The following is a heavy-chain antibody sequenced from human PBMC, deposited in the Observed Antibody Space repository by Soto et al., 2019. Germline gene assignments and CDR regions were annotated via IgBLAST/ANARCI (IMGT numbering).Heavy chain of an antibody. J-gene: IGHJ2*01. CDR1: GYSFAAYW. D-gene: IGHD2-15*01. CDR3: ARHPQYPRWRYFDL. CDR2: IYPRDSDT. Sequence: EVQLVQSGAEVKKPGESLKISCKASGYSFAAYWIGWVRLMPGKGLEWMGIIYPRDSDTKYSPSFQGQVTISADESISTTYLQWNNLKASDTAIYYCARHPQYPRWRYFDLWGRGTLVTVSS. V-gene: IGHV5-51*01.